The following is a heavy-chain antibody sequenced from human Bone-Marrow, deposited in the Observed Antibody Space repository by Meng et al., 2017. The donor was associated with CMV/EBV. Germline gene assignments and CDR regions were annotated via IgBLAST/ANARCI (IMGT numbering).Heavy chain of an antibody. CDR1: GFTFSSYG. D-gene: IGHD2-2*01. J-gene: IGHJ4*02. V-gene: IGHV3-30*02. Sequence: GESLKISCAASGFTFSSYGMHWVRQAPGKGLEWVAFIRYDGSNKYYADSVKGRFTISRDNAKNSLYLQMNSLRAEDTAVYYCARGAPIVVVPVATPFFFDYWGQGKLVTVSS. CDR3: ARGAPIVVVPVATPFFFDY. CDR2: IRYDGSNK.